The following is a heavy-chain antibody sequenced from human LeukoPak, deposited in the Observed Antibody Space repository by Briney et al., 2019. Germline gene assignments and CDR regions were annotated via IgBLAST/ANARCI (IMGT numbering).Heavy chain of an antibody. CDR1: GFTFSSYW. Sequence: GGSLRLSCAASGFTFSSYWMHWVRQVPGKGLVWVSRINDDGSSISYADSVRGRFTISRDNAKNTLYLQMNSLRAEDTAVYYCARGDRGGSYGRGLPFDYWGQGTLVTVSS. CDR2: INDDGSSI. CDR3: ARGDRGGSYGRGLPFDY. J-gene: IGHJ4*02. V-gene: IGHV3-74*01. D-gene: IGHD1-26*01.